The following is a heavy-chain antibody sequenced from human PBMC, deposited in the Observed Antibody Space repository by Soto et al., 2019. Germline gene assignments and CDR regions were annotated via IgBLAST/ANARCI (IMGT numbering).Heavy chain of an antibody. D-gene: IGHD2-2*01. J-gene: IGHJ6*02. CDR1: GYSFTSYW. Sequence: PGESLKISCKGSGYSFTSYWISWVRQMPGKGLEWMGRIDPSDSYTNYSPSFQGHVTISADKSISTAYLQWSSLKASDTAMYYCARADCSSTSCPYGMDVWGQGTTVTVSS. CDR3: ARADCSSTSCPYGMDV. V-gene: IGHV5-10-1*01. CDR2: IDPSDSYT.